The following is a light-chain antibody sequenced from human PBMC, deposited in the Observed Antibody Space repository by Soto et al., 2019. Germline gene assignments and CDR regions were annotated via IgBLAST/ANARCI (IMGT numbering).Light chain of an antibody. Sequence: QSVLTQPPSVSGAPGQRVTISCTGSSSNIGAGYDVHWYQQLPGTAPKLLIYGNSNRPSGVPDRFSGSKSGTSASRAITGLQAEDEADYYCQSYDSSPSGWVFGGGTKVTVL. V-gene: IGLV1-40*01. CDR2: GNS. CDR1: SSNIGAGYD. J-gene: IGLJ3*02. CDR3: QSYDSSPSGWV.